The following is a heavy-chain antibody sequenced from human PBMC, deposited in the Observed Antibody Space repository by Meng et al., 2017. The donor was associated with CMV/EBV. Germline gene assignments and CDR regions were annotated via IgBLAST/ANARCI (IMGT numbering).Heavy chain of an antibody. V-gene: IGHV4-59*01. CDR2: IHDSGST. Sequence: SETLSLTCTVSGDSISGYYWSWIRQPPGKGLEWIGHIHDSGSTYYNPSLKSRVTISVDTSKNQFSLQLSSVTAADTAVYYCERAREGFWSGFSTFDCWGQGTLVTVSS. J-gene: IGHJ4*02. D-gene: IGHD3-3*01. CDR1: GDSISGYY. CDR3: ERAREGFWSGFSTFDC.